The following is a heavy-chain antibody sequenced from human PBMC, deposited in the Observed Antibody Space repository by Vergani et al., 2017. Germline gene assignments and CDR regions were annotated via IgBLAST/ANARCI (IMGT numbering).Heavy chain of an antibody. D-gene: IGHD2-2*02. J-gene: IGHJ4*02. CDR1: GFTVSSNY. V-gene: IGHV3-21*04. CDR3: AKAALGYCSSTSCYTFDY. Sequence: EVQLVESGGGLVQPGGSLRLSCAASGFTVSSNYMSWVRQAPGKGLEWVSSISSSSSYIYYADSVKGRFTISRDNAKNSLYLQMNSLRAEDTALYYCAKAALGYCSSTSCYTFDYWGQGTLVTVSS. CDR2: ISSSSSYI.